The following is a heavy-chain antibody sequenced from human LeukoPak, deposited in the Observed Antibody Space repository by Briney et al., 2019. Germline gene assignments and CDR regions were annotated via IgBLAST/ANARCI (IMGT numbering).Heavy chain of an antibody. J-gene: IGHJ3*02. Sequence: GGSLRLSCAASGFTVSSNHMSWVRQAPGKGLEWVSIIYSGGSTYYADSVKGRFTISRHNSKNTLYLQMNSLRAEDTAVYYCARDVGGSAFDIWGQGTMVTVSS. D-gene: IGHD3-16*01. CDR2: IYSGGST. CDR1: GFTVSSNH. V-gene: IGHV3-53*04. CDR3: ARDVGGSAFDI.